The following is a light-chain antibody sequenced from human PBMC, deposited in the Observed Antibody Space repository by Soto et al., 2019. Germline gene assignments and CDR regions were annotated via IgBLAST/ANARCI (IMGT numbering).Light chain of an antibody. Sequence: EIVLTQSPGTLSFSPGERATLSCRASQSVSSSSLAWYQQKPGQAPSRLIYAASSRSSGIPGRFSGSWSGTEFPLTISRLEPEDFAVYYCQQYVGSPPKYTFGQGTKLEIK. CDR3: QQYVGSPPKYT. CDR1: QSVSSSS. J-gene: IGKJ2*01. CDR2: AAS. V-gene: IGKV3-20*01.